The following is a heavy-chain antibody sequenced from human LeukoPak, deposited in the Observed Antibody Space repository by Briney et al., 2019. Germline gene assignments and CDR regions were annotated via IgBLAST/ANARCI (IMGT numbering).Heavy chain of an antibody. CDR1: GFTFINFG. V-gene: IGHV3-23*01. J-gene: IGHJ3*02. CDR3: AKTVVVTANPRAFDI. Sequence: TGGSLRLSCAASGFTFINFGMNWVRQAPGKGLEWVSGISGRGASTNYADSVKGRFTISRDSSKNLLYLQMNSLRDEDTAVYYCAKTVVVTANPRAFDIWGQGTMVTVSS. CDR2: ISGRGAST. D-gene: IGHD2-21*02.